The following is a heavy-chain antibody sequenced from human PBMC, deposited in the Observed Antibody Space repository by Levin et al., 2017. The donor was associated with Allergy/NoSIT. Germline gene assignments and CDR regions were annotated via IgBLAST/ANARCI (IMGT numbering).Heavy chain of an antibody. V-gene: IGHV3-74*01. Sequence: GESLKISCGASGFTFSSYRMHWVRQAPGKGLVWVSHINTDGRSTSYADSVKGRFTISRDNAKNTLYLQMNSLRAEDTAVYHCARGQSRYCSGGSCSQMDVWGKGTTVSVSS. D-gene: IGHD2-15*01. CDR1: GFTFSSYR. CDR3: ARGQSRYCSGGSCSQMDV. CDR2: INTDGRST. J-gene: IGHJ6*04.